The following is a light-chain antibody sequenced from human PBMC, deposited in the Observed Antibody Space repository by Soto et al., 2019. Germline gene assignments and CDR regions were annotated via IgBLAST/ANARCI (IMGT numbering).Light chain of an antibody. J-gene: IGKJ5*01. CDR1: HSITGSY. CDR3: QQRSNWPPIT. Sequence: LTQSPGTLSLSPGESATVSCSDSHSITGSYLAWYQQTPGQAPRLLIYGAASRATGVPDRCSGSGSGTDFTLTISSLEPADFAVSYCQQRSNWPPITCGQGTRREIK. CDR2: GAA. V-gene: IGKV3D-20*02.